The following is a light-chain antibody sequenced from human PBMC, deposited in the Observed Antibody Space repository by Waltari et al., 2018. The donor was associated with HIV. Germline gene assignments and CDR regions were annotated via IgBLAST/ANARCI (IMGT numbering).Light chain of an antibody. V-gene: IGLV2-23*02. CDR2: DVS. CDR3: CSYAGSSTYV. Sequence: QSALTQPASVSGSPGQSITISCTGPSSDVGGYNSVSWYQQHPGKAPKLMIYDVSKRPSGVSNRFSGSKSGNTASLTISGLQAEDEADYYCCSYAGSSTYVFGTGTKVTVL. J-gene: IGLJ1*01. CDR1: SSDVGGYNS.